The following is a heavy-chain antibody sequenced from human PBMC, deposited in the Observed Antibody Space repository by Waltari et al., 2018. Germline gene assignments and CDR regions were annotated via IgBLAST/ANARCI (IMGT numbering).Heavy chain of an antibody. CDR2: IYYSGST. Sequence: QLQLQESGPGLVKPSETLSLTCTVSGGSISSSSYYWGWIRQPPGKGLEWIGSIYYSGSTYYNPSLKSRVTISVDTSKNQFSLKLSSVTAADTAVYYCARQSGGSGISSMSYWGQGTLVIVSS. CDR1: GGSISSSSYY. V-gene: IGHV4-39*01. J-gene: IGHJ4*02. CDR3: ARQSGGSGISSMSY. D-gene: IGHD2-15*01.